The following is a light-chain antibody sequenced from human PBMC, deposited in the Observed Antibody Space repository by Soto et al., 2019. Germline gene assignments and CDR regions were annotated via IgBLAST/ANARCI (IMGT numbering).Light chain of an antibody. CDR3: QHYNSYSEA. CDR2: KAS. Sequence: DIQMTQSTSSLSASVGDRVTITCRASQTISSWLAWYQQKPGKAPKLLIYKASTLKSGVPSRFSGSGSGTEFTLTISSLQPDDFATYYCQHYNSYSEAFAQGTKVAIK. J-gene: IGKJ1*01. CDR1: QTISSW. V-gene: IGKV1-5*03.